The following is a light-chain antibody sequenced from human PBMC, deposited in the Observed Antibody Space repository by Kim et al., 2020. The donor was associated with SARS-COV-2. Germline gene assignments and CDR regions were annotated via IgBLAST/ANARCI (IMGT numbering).Light chain of an antibody. CDR2: DVS. CDR1: SSDVGGYHY. J-gene: IGLJ3*02. Sequence: QSVTTPCTGTSSDVGGYHYVSWYQQHPGEAPKLRIYDVSKRPSGVPDRFSGSKAGNTASLTISGLQAEDEADYYCCSYAGSYTWVFGGGTQLTVL. CDR3: CSYAGSYTWV. V-gene: IGLV2-11*01.